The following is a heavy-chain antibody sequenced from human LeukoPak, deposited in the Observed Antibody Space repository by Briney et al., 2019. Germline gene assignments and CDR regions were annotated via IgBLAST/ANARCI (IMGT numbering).Heavy chain of an antibody. Sequence: PGGSPRLSCSASGFTFSSYAMHWVRQASGKGPEHLSVISSNGGTTSYADSVKGRFTISRDNSKNTLFLQMSSLRAEDTAVYYCVKDLEEQLIYWYFDLWGRGTLVTVSS. V-gene: IGHV3-64D*06. CDR2: ISSNGGTT. D-gene: IGHD1/OR15-1a*01. CDR1: GFTFSSYA. J-gene: IGHJ2*01. CDR3: VKDLEEQLIYWYFDL.